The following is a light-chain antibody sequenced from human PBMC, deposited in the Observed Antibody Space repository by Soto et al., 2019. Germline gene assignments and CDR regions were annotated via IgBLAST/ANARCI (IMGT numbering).Light chain of an antibody. CDR3: QQRSNWPWT. CDR2: AAS. CDR1: QSASTF. J-gene: IGKJ1*01. Sequence: DIQMTQSPSTLSASVGDRVTITCRASQSASTFLAWYQQKPGQAPKLLIYAASTLQSGVPSRFSGSGSGTEFTLTINSLQPEDFAVYYCQQRSNWPWTFGQGTKVDIK. V-gene: IGKV1-5*01.